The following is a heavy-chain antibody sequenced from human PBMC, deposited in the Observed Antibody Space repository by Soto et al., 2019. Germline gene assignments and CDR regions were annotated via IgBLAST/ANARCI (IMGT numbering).Heavy chain of an antibody. D-gene: IGHD3-10*01. V-gene: IGHV3-49*03. CDR1: GFTFGDYA. CDR3: TLLSGDYYYYGMDV. J-gene: IGHJ6*02. CDR2: IRSKAYGGTT. Sequence: GSLRLSCTASGFTFGDYAMSWFRQAPGKGLEWVGFIRSKAYGGTTEYAASVKGRFTISRDDSKSIAYLQMNSLKTEDTAVYYCTLLSGDYYYYGMDVWGQRTTVTVSS.